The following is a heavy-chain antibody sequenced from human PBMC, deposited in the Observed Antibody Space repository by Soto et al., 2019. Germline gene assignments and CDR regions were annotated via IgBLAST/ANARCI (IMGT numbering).Heavy chain of an antibody. CDR3: ARADGDYPRV. D-gene: IGHD4-17*01. Sequence: QVQLQESGPGLVKPSQTLSLTCTVSGGSISSGDYYWSWIRQPPGKGLEWIGYIYYSGSTYYNPSLKRRVTISVGTSKNPFPLKLSSVTAADTAGYYCARADGDYPRVWGQGTLVTVSS. J-gene: IGHJ4*02. V-gene: IGHV4-30-4*01. CDR1: GGSISSGDYY. CDR2: IYYSGST.